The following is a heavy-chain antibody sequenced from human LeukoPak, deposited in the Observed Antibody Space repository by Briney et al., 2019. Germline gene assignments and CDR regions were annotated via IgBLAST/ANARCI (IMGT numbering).Heavy chain of an antibody. CDR1: GFTFSSYA. CDR3: ARDAPYDSSGYCLDY. Sequence: GGSLRLSCAASGFTFSSYAIHWVRQAPGKGLEYVSAISSNGGSTYYANSVKGRFTISRDNSKNTLYLQMGSLRAEDMAVYYCARDAPYDSSGYCLDYWGQGTLVTVSS. V-gene: IGHV3-64*01. CDR2: ISSNGGST. J-gene: IGHJ4*02. D-gene: IGHD3-22*01.